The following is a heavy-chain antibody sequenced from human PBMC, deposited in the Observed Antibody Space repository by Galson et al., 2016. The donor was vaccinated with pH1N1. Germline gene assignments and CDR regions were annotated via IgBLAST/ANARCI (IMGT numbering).Heavy chain of an antibody. V-gene: IGHV1-2*06. CDR1: EYTFIGYY. CDR2: INPNNGDT. CDR3: ARVNTYDSSGDYPFDY. D-gene: IGHD3-22*01. Sequence: SVKVSCKASEYTFIGYYIHWMRQAPGHGLAWMGRINPNNGDTHYAQNFQGRVTMTRDTSISTAYMELNSLRSDDTAVYYCARVNTYDSSGDYPFDYWGQGTQGTVSS. J-gene: IGHJ4*02.